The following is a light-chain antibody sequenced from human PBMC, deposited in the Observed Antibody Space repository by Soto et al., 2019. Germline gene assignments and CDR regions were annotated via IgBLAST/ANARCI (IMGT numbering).Light chain of an antibody. CDR1: SSDVGGYNY. V-gene: IGLV2-14*01. Sequence: QSALTQPASVSGSPGQSITISCTGTSSDVGGYNYVSWYQQHPGKAPKLMIFDVTIRPSGVSNRVSGSKSGNTASLTISGLQAEDEADYYCSSYTTTDTQVFGTGTKLTVL. CDR3: SSYTTTDTQV. CDR2: DVT. J-gene: IGLJ1*01.